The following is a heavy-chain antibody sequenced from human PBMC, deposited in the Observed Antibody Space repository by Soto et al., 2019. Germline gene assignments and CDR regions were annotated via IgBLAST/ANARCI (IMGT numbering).Heavy chain of an antibody. CDR1: GFTFSNAW. D-gene: IGHD2-8*01. V-gene: IGHV3-15*07. J-gene: IGHJ4*02. Sequence: GGSLRLSCAASGFTFSNAWMNWVRQAPGKGLEWVGRIKSKTDGGTTDYAAPVKGRFTISRDDSKNTLYLQMNSLKTEDTAVYYCTANRNNIVLMVYAHYWGQGTLVTVSS. CDR3: TANRNNIVLMVYAHY. CDR2: IKSKTDGGTT.